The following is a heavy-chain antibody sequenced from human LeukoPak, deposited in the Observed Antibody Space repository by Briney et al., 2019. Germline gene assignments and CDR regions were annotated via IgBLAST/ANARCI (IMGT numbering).Heavy chain of an antibody. CDR2: INSDGSST. CDR1: GFTFSRYW. CDR3: ARGNYDILTGYGTAGMDV. V-gene: IGHV3-74*01. D-gene: IGHD3-9*01. Sequence: PGGSLRLSCAASGFTFSRYWMHWVRHAPGKGLVWVSRINSDGSSTSYADSVKGRFTTSRDNAKNTLYLQMNSLRAEDTAVYYCARGNYDILTGYGTAGMDVWGKGTTVTVSS. J-gene: IGHJ6*04.